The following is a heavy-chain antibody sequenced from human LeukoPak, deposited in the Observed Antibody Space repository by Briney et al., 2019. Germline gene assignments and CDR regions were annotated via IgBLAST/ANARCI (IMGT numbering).Heavy chain of an antibody. CDR2: IWYDGSNK. V-gene: IGHV3-33*01. Sequence: GGSLRLSCAASGFTFSSYGMPWVRQAPGKGLEWVAVIWYDGSNKYYADSVKGRFTISRDNSKNTLYLQMNSLRAEDTAVYYCARDRVRLNYYDSSGYYSHDAFDIWGQGTMVTVSS. CDR3: ARDRVRLNYYDSSGYYSHDAFDI. CDR1: GFTFSSYG. D-gene: IGHD3-22*01. J-gene: IGHJ3*02.